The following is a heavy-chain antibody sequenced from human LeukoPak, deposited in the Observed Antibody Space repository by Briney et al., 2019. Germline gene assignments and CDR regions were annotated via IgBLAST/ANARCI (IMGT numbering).Heavy chain of an antibody. J-gene: IGHJ3*02. CDR1: GGSITIYY. D-gene: IGHD1-14*01. CDR3: ARGPPTEAQAFYI. V-gene: IGHV4-4*07. CDR2: LYPSGTT. Sequence: SETLSLTCTVSGGSITIYYWSWIRQPAGKGLEWIGRLYPSGTTYYNPSLKSRVTMSVDTSKNQFSLKVSSVTAADTAVYYCARGPPTEAQAFYILGQGTIVTGSS.